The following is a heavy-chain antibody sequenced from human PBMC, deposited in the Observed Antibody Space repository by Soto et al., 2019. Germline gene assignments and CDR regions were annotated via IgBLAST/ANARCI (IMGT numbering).Heavy chain of an antibody. V-gene: IGHV2-5*02. CDR3: AHADVAQQGFDY. J-gene: IGHJ4*02. CDR2: IYWDDDK. D-gene: IGHD5-12*01. CDR1: GFSLSTNGVG. Sequence: QITVKESGPTLVKPTQTLTLTCTFSGFSLSTNGVGVGWIRQPPGKALEWLALIYWDDDKRYSPSLKSRLTIXKXXSKNQVVLTMTNMDPVDTATYSCAHADVAQQGFDYWGQGTLVTVSS.